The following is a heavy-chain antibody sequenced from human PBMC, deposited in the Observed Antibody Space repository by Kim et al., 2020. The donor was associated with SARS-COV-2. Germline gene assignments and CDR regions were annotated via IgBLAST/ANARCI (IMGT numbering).Heavy chain of an antibody. V-gene: IGHV3-48*03. J-gene: IGHJ4*02. Sequence: SVKGRVTISRDNAKNSLYLQMNSRRADDTALYYCAGAIYCSSSNCAYGADYWGQGTLVTVSS. D-gene: IGHD2-2*01. CDR3: AGAIYCSSSNCAYGADY.